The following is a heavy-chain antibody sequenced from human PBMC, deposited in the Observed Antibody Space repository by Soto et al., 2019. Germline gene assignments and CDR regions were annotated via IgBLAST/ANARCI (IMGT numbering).Heavy chain of an antibody. CDR3: ARSIVVVTALDY. CDR1: GYTFTSYG. D-gene: IGHD2-21*02. CDR2: IHPRGDFT. Sequence: ASVKVSCKASGYTFTSYGISWVRQAPGQGLEWMGVIHPRGDFTIYAQKFQGRVTITRDTSASTAYMELSSLRSEDTAVYYCARSIVVVTALDYWGQGTLVTVSS. J-gene: IGHJ4*02. V-gene: IGHV1-18*01.